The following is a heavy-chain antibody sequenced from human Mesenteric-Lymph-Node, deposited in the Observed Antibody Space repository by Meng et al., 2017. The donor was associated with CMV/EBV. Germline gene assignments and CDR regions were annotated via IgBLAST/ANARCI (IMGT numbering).Heavy chain of an antibody. V-gene: IGHV4-39*01. Sequence: VSGGSTSTTGYYWAWIRQPRGKGLEWIGNIYYSGSTYYNPSLKSRVTLSVDASKNQFSLKLSSVTAADTAVYYCARTTVTKGRSSDYWGQGTLVTVSS. CDR3: ARTTVTKGRSSDY. CDR1: GGSTSTTGYY. D-gene: IGHD4-17*01. J-gene: IGHJ4*02. CDR2: IYYSGST.